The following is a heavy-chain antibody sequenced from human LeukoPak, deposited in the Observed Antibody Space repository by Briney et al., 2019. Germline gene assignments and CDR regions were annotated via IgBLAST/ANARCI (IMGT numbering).Heavy chain of an antibody. CDR3: ARHSSRWYDGGINWFDP. J-gene: IGHJ5*02. D-gene: IGHD6-19*01. V-gene: IGHV3-30*04. Sequence: PGGSLRLSCAASGFTFSNYAMHWVRQAPDKGLEWMAIVSYDGNAKYYVDSVKGRFTISRDNSKNTLYLQMNSLRAEDTAVYYCARHSSRWYDGGINWFDPWGQGTLVIVSS. CDR1: GFTFSNYA. CDR2: VSYDGNAK.